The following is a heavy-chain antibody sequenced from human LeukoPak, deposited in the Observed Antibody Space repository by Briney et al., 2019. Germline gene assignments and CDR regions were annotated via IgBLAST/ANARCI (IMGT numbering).Heavy chain of an antibody. Sequence: GGSLRLSCAASGFTVSSNYMSWVRQAPGKGLEWVSTIYSGGSTYYADSVKGRFTISRDISKNTLYLQRNSLRGEDTAVYYCARNGYTSGWYRNWGQGTLVTVSS. V-gene: IGHV3-53*01. CDR1: GFTVSSNY. J-gene: IGHJ4*02. D-gene: IGHD6-19*01. CDR3: ARNGYTSGWYRN. CDR2: IYSGGST.